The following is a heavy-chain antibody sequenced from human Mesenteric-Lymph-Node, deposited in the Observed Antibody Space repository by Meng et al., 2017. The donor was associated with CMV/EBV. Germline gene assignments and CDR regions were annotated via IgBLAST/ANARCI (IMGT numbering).Heavy chain of an antibody. CDR1: GGSFSGYY. CDR3: ARRGGTVTTFDY. CDR2: TNHSGST. Sequence: SETLSLTCAVYGGSFSGYYWSWIRQPPGKGLEWIGETNHSGSTNYTPSLKSRVTISVDTSKNQFSLKMSSVTAADTAVYYCARRGGTVTTFDYWGQGTLVTVSS. J-gene: IGHJ4*02. D-gene: IGHD4-11*01. V-gene: IGHV4-34*01.